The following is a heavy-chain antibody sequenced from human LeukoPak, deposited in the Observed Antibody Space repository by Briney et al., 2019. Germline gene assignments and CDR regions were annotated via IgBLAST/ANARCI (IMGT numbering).Heavy chain of an antibody. J-gene: IGHJ6*02. Sequence: SETLSLTCAVYGGSFTDYYWSWIRHLPGKGLEWIGEIHHRAGANYNPSLWGRVTISADTSKNQFSLHLTSATAADTATFYCARGPVRDDGLTGISYYFGLDVWGHGTTVTVSS. CDR3: ARGPVRDDGLTGISYYFGLDV. D-gene: IGHD2-21*02. CDR2: IHHRAGA. V-gene: IGHV4-34*01. CDR1: GGSFTDYY.